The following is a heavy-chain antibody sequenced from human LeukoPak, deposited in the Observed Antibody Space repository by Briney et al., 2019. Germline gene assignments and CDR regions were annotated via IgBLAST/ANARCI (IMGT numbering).Heavy chain of an antibody. CDR2: INPNSGGT. CDR1: GYTFTGYY. CDR3: ARVTSEMATIDY. V-gene: IGHV1-2*02. D-gene: IGHD5-24*01. Sequence: ASVKVSCKASGYTFTGYYMHWVRQAPGQVLEWMGWINPNSGGTNYAQKFQGRVTMTRDTSISTAYMELSRLRSDDTAVYYCARVTSEMATIDYWGQGTLVTVSS. J-gene: IGHJ4*02.